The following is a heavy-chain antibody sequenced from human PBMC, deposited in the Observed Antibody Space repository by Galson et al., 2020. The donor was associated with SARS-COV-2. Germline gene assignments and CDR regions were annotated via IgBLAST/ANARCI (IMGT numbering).Heavy chain of an antibody. Sequence: TGGSLRLSCAASGFTVSNNYMNWVRQAPGKGLEWVSIIYSGGSTYYADSVKGRFTISRDHSKNTLYLQMNSLRAEDTAVYYCSRDVPDGRDYWGQGTLVTVSS. CDR2: IYSGGST. CDR3: SRDVPDGRDY. D-gene: IGHD3-10*02. V-gene: IGHV3-66*01. J-gene: IGHJ4*02. CDR1: GFTVSNNY.